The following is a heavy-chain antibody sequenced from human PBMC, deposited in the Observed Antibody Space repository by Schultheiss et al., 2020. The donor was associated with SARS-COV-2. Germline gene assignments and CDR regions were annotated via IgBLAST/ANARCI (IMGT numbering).Heavy chain of an antibody. Sequence: SETLSLTCTVSGGSISSSSYYWGWIRQPPGKGLEWIGSIYYSGSTYYNPSLKSRVTISVDTSKNQFSLKLSSVTAADTAVYYCARWYDYVEWFDPWGQGTLVTVSS. J-gene: IGHJ5*02. V-gene: IGHV4-39*01. CDR3: ARWYDYVEWFDP. CDR2: IYYSGST. D-gene: IGHD3-16*01. CDR1: GGSISSSSYY.